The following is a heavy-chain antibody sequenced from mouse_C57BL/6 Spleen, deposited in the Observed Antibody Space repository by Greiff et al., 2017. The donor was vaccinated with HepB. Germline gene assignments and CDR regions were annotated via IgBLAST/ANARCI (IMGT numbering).Heavy chain of an antibody. Sequence: DVKLQESGPGMVKPSQSLSLTCTVTGYSITSGYDWHWIRHFPGNKLEWMGYISYSGSTNYNPSLKSRISITHDTSKNHFFLKLNSVTTEDTATYYCARDDYDGMGFDYWGQGTTLTVSS. CDR3: ARDDYDGMGFDY. CDR1: GYSITSGYD. CDR2: ISYSGST. D-gene: IGHD2-4*01. J-gene: IGHJ2*01. V-gene: IGHV3-1*01.